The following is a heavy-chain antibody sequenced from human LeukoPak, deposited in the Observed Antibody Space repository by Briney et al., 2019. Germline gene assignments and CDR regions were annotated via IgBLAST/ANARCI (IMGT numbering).Heavy chain of an antibody. D-gene: IGHD3-22*01. V-gene: IGHV4-34*01. CDR3: ARYGPRYYYDSSGYYAFDY. J-gene: IGHJ4*02. CDR2: ISHSGST. Sequence: SETLSLTCAVYGGSFSGYFWSYIRQPPGKGLEWLGEISHSGSTNYSPSLKSRVTISVDTSKNQFSLKLSSVTAADTAVYYCARYGPRYYYDSSGYYAFDYWGQGTLVTVSS. CDR1: GGSFSGYF.